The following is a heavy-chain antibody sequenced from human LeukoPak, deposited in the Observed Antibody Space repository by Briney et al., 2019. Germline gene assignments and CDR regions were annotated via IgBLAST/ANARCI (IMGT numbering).Heavy chain of an antibody. CDR2: ISWNSGNI. D-gene: IGHD4-11*01. J-gene: IGHJ6*02. CDR3: AKSYSKRTTYYYYGMDV. CDR1: GFTFSSYA. V-gene: IGHV3-9*01. Sequence: PGGSLRLSCAASGFTFSSYAMHWVRQAPGKGLEWVSGISWNSGNIGYADSVKGRFTISRDNAKNPLYLQMNSLRAEDTALYYCAKSYSKRTTYYYYGMDVWGQGTTVTVSS.